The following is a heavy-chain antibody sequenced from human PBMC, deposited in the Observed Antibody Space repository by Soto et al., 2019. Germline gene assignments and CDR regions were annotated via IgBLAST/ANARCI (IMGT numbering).Heavy chain of an antibody. Sequence: EVQLLESGGGLVQPGGSLRLSCAASGFAFSSYVMSWVRQAPGKGLEWVSGISGSGGSTYYADSVKGRFTISRDKSKNTLYVQMNSLRAEDTAVYYCAKDSHYGSGQGAFDIWGQGTMVTVSS. CDR2: ISGSGGST. D-gene: IGHD3-10*01. J-gene: IGHJ3*02. CDR3: AKDSHYGSGQGAFDI. CDR1: GFAFSSYV. V-gene: IGHV3-23*01.